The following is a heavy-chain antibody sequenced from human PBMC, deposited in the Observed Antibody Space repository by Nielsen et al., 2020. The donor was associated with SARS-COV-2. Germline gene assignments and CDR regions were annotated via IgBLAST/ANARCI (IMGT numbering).Heavy chain of an antibody. CDR3: ANWGRGGYCYSSSSPCYY. J-gene: IGHJ4*02. Sequence: GGSLRLSCAASGFTFSSYAMSWVRQAPGKGLEWVSAISGSGGSTYYADSVKGRFTISRDNSKNTLYLQMNSLRAEDTAVYYCANWGRGGYCYSSSSPCYYWGQGTLVTVSS. D-gene: IGHD2-21*02. CDR2: ISGSGGST. V-gene: IGHV3-23*01. CDR1: GFTFSSYA.